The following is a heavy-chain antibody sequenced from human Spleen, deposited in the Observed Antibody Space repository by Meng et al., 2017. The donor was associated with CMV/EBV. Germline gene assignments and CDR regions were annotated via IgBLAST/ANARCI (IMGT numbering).Heavy chain of an antibody. V-gene: IGHV3-9*01. J-gene: IGHJ3*02. CDR2: ISWNSGSI. CDR3: AKDTRSGYCTSTTCSDAFDI. CDR1: GFTFDDYA. D-gene: IGHD2-2*03. Sequence: GGSLRLSCAASGFTFDDYAMHWVRQAPGKGLEWVSGISWNSGSIGYADSVKGRFTISRDNAKNSLYLQMNSLRPEDTALYYCAKDTRSGYCTSTTCSDAFDIWGQGTMVTVSS.